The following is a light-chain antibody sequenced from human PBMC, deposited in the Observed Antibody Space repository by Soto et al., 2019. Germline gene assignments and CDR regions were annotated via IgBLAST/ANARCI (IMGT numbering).Light chain of an antibody. CDR3: QHYGTSQIT. CDR2: GAS. Sequence: EIVLTQSPGTLSLSPGERATFSCRASQSVSSSYIAWYQQKRGQAPRRLIYGASIRATGIPDRFSGSGSGTDFTLTISRLEPEDFALYYCQHYGTSQITFGQGTRLEIK. J-gene: IGKJ5*01. V-gene: IGKV3-20*01. CDR1: QSVSSSY.